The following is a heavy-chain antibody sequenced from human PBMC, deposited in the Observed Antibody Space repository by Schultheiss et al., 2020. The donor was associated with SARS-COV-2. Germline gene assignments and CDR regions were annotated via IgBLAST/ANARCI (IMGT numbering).Heavy chain of an antibody. Sequence: GGSLRLSCAASGFTFSSYSMNWVRQAPGKGLEWVSSISSSSSYIYYADSVKGRFTISRDNAKNSLYLQMNSLRAEDTAVYYCARDSYSSTTNYYYYGMDVWGQGTTVTVSS. CDR2: ISSSSSYI. V-gene: IGHV3-21*01. CDR3: ARDSYSSTTNYYYYGMDV. J-gene: IGHJ6*02. D-gene: IGHD6-19*01. CDR1: GFTFSSYS.